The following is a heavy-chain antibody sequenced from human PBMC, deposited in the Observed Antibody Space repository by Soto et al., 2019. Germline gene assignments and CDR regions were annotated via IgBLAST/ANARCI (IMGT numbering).Heavy chain of an antibody. CDR2: IYYSGST. Sequence: PSETLSLTCTVSGGSISSVGYYWSWIRQHPGKGLEWIGYIYYSGSTYYNPSLKSRVTISVDTSKNQFSLKLSSVTAADTAVYYCARDNGDYYYGMDVWGQGTTVTVSS. J-gene: IGHJ6*02. CDR3: ARDNGDYYYGMDV. D-gene: IGHD4-17*01. CDR1: GGSISSVGYY. V-gene: IGHV4-31*03.